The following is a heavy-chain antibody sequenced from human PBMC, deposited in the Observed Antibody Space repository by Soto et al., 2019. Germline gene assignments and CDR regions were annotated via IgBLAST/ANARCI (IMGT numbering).Heavy chain of an antibody. Sequence: EAQLLESGGGIVEPGGSLRLSCAASGFTFASYTMSWVRQAPGKGLQWVSYISDGGHNTYYADSVKGRFTISRDDLEGTLYLQMKSLRAEDTTLYYCVREYYGSGVIWGQGTLVTVSS. V-gene: IGHV3-23*01. D-gene: IGHD3-10*01. CDR2: ISDGGHNT. CDR3: VREYYGSGVI. CDR1: GFTFASYT. J-gene: IGHJ4*02.